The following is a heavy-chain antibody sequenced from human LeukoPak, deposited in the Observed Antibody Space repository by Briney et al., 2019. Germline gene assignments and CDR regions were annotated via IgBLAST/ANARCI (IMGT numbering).Heavy chain of an antibody. V-gene: IGHV3-21*01. D-gene: IGHD4-17*01. CDR3: ARDRLEAVSDDDYFDY. J-gene: IGHJ4*02. CDR2: ISSSSSYI. CDR1: GFTFSSYS. Sequence: GGSLRLSCAASGFTFSSYSMNWVRQAPGKGLEWVSSISSSSSYIYYADSVKGRFTISRDNAKNSLYLQMNSLRAEDTAVYYCARDRLEAVSDDDYFDYWGQGTLVTVSS.